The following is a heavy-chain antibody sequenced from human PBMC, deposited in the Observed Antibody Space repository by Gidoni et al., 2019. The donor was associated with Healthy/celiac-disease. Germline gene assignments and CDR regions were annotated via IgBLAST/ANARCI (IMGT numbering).Heavy chain of an antibody. J-gene: IGHJ4*02. Sequence: QVQLQQRCAGRLKPEETRARPSAVEGGSCSGYYGSWIRQPPGKGLEWIGEINHSGSTNYTPSLKSRVTISLVSSKTPFSLKLCSVPAADTAVYYCARHIAARFRVSTGPLYYFDYWGQGTLVTVSS. V-gene: IGHV4-34*01. CDR1: GGSCSGYY. CDR2: INHSGST. CDR3: ARHIAARFRVSTGPLYYFDY. D-gene: IGHD6-6*01.